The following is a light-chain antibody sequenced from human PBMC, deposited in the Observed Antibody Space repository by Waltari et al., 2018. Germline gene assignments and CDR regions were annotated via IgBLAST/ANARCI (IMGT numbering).Light chain of an antibody. Sequence: DIVMTQSPESLAVSLGEGATITCRDSESLLYTSNNQNFLAWYQRKAGQPPKLLFYWASVRESGVPDRFSASGSGTDFILSISSLQAEDVAVYYCQQYYTSPLTFGPGTKVDIK. CDR1: ESLLYTSNNQNF. J-gene: IGKJ3*01. CDR3: QQYYTSPLT. CDR2: WAS. V-gene: IGKV4-1*01.